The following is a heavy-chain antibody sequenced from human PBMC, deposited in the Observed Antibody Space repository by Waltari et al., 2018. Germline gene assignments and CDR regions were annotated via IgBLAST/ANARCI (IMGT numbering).Heavy chain of an antibody. D-gene: IGHD1-26*01. Sequence: SSYAISWVRQAPGQGLEWMGGIIPIFGTANYAQKFQGRVTITADKSTSTAYMELSSLRSEDTAVYYCARGGLVGATTSFDYWGQGTLVTVSS. CDR2: IIPIFGTA. CDR3: ARGGLVGATTSFDY. CDR1: SSYA. J-gene: IGHJ4*02. V-gene: IGHV1-69*06.